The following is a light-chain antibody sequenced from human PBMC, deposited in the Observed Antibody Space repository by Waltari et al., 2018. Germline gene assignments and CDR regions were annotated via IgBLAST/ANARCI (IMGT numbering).Light chain of an antibody. CDR3: SSYTSSSTLV. Sequence: QSALTQPASVSGSPGQSITISCPGTSSDVGCYNPVSWYQQHPGKAPKLMIYEVSNRPSGVSNRFSGSKSGNTASLTISGLQAEDEADYYCSSYTSSSTLVFGGGTKLTVL. CDR2: EVS. CDR1: SSDVGCYNP. J-gene: IGLJ2*01. V-gene: IGLV2-14*01.